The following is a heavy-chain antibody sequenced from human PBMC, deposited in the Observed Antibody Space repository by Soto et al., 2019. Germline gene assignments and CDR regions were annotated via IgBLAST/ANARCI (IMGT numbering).Heavy chain of an antibody. J-gene: IGHJ4*02. D-gene: IGHD6-13*01. CDR2: ISSSSSYI. CDR3: ARCRPSSSWSDPLDY. Sequence: EVQLVESGGGLVKPGGSLRLSCAASGFTFSSYSMNWVRQAPGKGLEWVSSISSSSSYIYYADSVKGRFTISRDNAKNSLYLQMNGLRAEDTAVYYCARCRPSSSWSDPLDYWGQGTLVTVSS. CDR1: GFTFSSYS. V-gene: IGHV3-21*01.